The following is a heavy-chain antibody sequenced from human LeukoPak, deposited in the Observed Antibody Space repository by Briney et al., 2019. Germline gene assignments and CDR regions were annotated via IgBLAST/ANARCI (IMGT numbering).Heavy chain of an antibody. CDR2: INPNSGGT. CDR1: GYTFTGYH. CDR3: ASGREYSGSGSHDDDFDV. V-gene: IGHV1-2*02. D-gene: IGHD3-10*01. J-gene: IGHJ3*01. Sequence: ASVKVSCKASGYTFTGYHMHWVRQAPEHGLEWMGWINPNSGGTNYAQKFQGRVTMTRDTSISTAYMELSRLGSDDTAVYYCASGREYSGSGSHDDDFDVWGQGTMVTVSS.